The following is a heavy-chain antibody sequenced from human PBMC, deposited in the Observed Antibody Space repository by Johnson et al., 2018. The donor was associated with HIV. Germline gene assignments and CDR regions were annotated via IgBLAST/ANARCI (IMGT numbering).Heavy chain of an antibody. Sequence: QVQLVESGGGVVQPGRSLRLSCAASGFTFSSYAMHWVRQAPAKGLEWVAFIRYDGSNKYYADSVKGRFTISRDNSKNTLYLQMNSLRAEDTAVYYCAKETPSSGGTFDIWGQGTMVTVSS. D-gene: IGHD6-25*01. V-gene: IGHV3-30*02. J-gene: IGHJ3*02. CDR1: GFTFSSYA. CDR2: IRYDGSNK. CDR3: AKETPSSGGTFDI.